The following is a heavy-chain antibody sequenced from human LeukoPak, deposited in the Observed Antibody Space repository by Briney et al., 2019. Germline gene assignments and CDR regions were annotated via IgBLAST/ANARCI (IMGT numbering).Heavy chain of an antibody. CDR1: GFIFSDYY. CDR2: ISSSGNSI. Sequence: GGSLRLSCAASGFIFSDYYMSWIRQAPGEGLEWVSYISSSGNSIYYADSVKGRFTISRDNAKDSLYLQMNSLRAEDTAVYYCARDPGSGYEEHFDYWGQGTLVTVSS. J-gene: IGHJ4*02. D-gene: IGHD5-12*01. CDR3: ARDPGSGYEEHFDY. V-gene: IGHV3-11*01.